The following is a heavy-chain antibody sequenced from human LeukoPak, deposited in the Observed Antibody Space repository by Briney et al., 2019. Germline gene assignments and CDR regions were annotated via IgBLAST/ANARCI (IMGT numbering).Heavy chain of an antibody. V-gene: IGHV4-39*07. J-gene: IGHJ6*03. Sequence: NPSETLSLTCTVSGGSISSSSYYWGWIRQPPGKGLEWIGSIYYSGSTNYNPSLKSRVTISVDTSKNQFSLKLSSVTAEDTAVYYCARTTEAHSWRTRYYDYYMDVWGKGTTVTV. CDR1: GGSISSSSYY. CDR3: ARTTEAHSWRTRYYDYYMDV. CDR2: IYYSGST. D-gene: IGHD6-13*01.